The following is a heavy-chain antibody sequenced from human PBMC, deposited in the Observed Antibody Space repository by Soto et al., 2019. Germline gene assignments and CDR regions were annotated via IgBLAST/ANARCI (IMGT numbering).Heavy chain of an antibody. CDR1: GYTFSKYW. CDR2: IYPGDSDA. V-gene: IGHV5-51*01. Sequence: PXESLTISFTGSGYTFSKYWIGLVRQTPGKGLEWMGMIYPGDSDARYSPSFEGQVTFSADKSISTAYLQWSSLKASDTAIYYCARQGGEYNTMSDYWGQGTMVTVS. CDR3: ARQGGEYNTMSDY. D-gene: IGHD3-10*01. J-gene: IGHJ4*02.